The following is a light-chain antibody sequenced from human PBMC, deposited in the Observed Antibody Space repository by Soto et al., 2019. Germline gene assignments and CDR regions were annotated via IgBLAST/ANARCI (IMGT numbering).Light chain of an antibody. V-gene: IGLV1-51*01. CDR2: DDN. Sequence: QSVLTQPPSVSAAPGQKVTISCSGSSSNIGGNSVSWYQQLPGTAPKLLIYDDNKRPSGIPDRFSGSKSGTSATLGITGFQTGDEADYYCQCYESRLRPYLFGTGTKVTVL. CDR3: QCYESRLRPYL. CDR1: SSNIGGNS. J-gene: IGLJ1*01.